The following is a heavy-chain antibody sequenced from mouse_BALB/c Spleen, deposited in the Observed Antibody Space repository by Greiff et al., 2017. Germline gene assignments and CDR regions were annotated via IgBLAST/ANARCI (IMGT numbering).Heavy chain of an antibody. J-gene: IGHJ3*01. CDR1: GFTFTDYY. CDR2: IRNKANGYTT. V-gene: IGHV7-3*02. D-gene: IGHD2-14*01. Sequence: EVKLVESGGGLVQPGGSLRLSCATSGFTFTDYYMSWVRQPPGKALEWLGFIRNKANGYTTEYSASVKGRFTISRDNSQSILYLQMNTLRAEDSATYYCARDSLDYYRPFAYWGQGTLVTVSA. CDR3: ARDSLDYYRPFAY.